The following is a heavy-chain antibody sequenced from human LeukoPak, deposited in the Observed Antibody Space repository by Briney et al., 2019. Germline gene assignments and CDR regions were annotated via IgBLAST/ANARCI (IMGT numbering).Heavy chain of an antibody. D-gene: IGHD6-19*01. CDR2: INHSGST. V-gene: IGHV4-34*01. CDR3: ARGRAVAGTAPFDY. CDR1: GGSFSGYY. J-gene: IGHJ4*02. Sequence: SETLSLTCAVYGGSFSGYYWSWIRQPPGKGLEWIGEINHSGSTNYNPSLKSRVTTSVDTSKNQFSLKLSSVTAADTAVYYCARGRAVAGTAPFDYWGQGTLVTVSS.